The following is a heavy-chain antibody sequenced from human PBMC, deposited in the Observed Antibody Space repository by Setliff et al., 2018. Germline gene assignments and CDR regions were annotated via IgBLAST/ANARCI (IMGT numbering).Heavy chain of an antibody. CDR2: ISYDGSNK. CDR1: GFTFSSYG. CDR3: AREGEEVDILHYFDY. Sequence: GESLKISCAASGFTFSSYGMHWVRQAPGKGLEWVAVISYDGSNKYYADSVKGRFTISRDNSKNTLYLQMNSLRAEDTAVYYCAREGEEVDILHYFDYWGQGTLVTVSS. V-gene: IGHV3-30*03. J-gene: IGHJ4*02. D-gene: IGHD5-12*01.